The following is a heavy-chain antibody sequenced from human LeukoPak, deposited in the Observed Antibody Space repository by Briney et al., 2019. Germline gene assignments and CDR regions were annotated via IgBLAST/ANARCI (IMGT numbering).Heavy chain of an antibody. CDR1: GGSFSDYY. CDR3: ARGRSFSGYYSYYGMDV. D-gene: IGHD1-26*01. J-gene: IGHJ6*02. CDR2: INHSGST. Sequence: SETLSLTCAVYGGSFSDYYWSWIRQPPGKGLEWIGEINHSGSTNYNPSLKSRVTISVDTSKNQFSLKLSSVTAADTAVYYCARGRSFSGYYSYYGMDVWGQGTTVTVSS. V-gene: IGHV4-34*01.